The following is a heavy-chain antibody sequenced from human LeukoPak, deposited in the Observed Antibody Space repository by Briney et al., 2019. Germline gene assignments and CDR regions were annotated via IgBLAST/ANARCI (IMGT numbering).Heavy chain of an antibody. D-gene: IGHD5-18*01. J-gene: IGHJ4*02. CDR2: INTKTGNP. V-gene: IGHV7-4-1*02. CDR1: GYTFTRYD. Sequence: ASVKVSCKASGYTFTRYDINWVRQAPGQGLEWMGWINTKTGNPAYAQGFTGRFVFSLDASVSTAYLQISSLKAEDTAVYYCAQDTATDVFDYWGQGTLVTVSS. CDR3: AQDTATDVFDY.